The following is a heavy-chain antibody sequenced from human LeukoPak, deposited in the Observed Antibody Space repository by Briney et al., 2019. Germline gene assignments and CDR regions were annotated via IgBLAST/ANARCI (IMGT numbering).Heavy chain of an antibody. V-gene: IGHV4-39*07. Sequence: SETLSLTCTVSGGSISSSSYYWGWIRQPPGKGLEWIGSIYYSGSTYYNPSLKSRVTISVDTSKNQFSLKLSSVTAADTAVYYCARDSIAVADNYFDYWGQGTLVTVSS. CDR1: GGSISSSSYY. CDR2: IYYSGST. D-gene: IGHD6-19*01. J-gene: IGHJ4*02. CDR3: ARDSIAVADNYFDY.